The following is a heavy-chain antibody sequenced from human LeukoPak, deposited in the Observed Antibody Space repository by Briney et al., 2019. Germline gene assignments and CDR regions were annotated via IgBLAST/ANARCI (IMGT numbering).Heavy chain of an antibody. CDR2: IYSGGST. V-gene: IGHV3-53*01. CDR3: ARDHYYDSSGYYRFDY. J-gene: IGHJ4*02. CDR1: GFTVSSNY. Sequence: PGGSLRLSCAASGFTVSSNYMSWVRQAPGKGLEWVSVIYSGGSTYYADSAKGRFTISRDNSKNTLYLQMNSLRAEDTAVYYCARDHYYDSSGYYRFDYWGQGTLVTVSS. D-gene: IGHD3-22*01.